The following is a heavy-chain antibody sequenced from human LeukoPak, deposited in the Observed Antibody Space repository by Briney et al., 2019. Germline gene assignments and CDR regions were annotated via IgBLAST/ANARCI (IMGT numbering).Heavy chain of an antibody. CDR2: IYYSGST. Sequence: SETLSLTCTVSGGSISSYCWSWIRQPPGKGLEWIGYIYYSGSTNYNPSLKSRVTISVDTSKNQISLKLSSVTAADTAVYYCARAEITDYYFDYWGQGTLVTVSS. CDR3: ARAEITDYYFDY. D-gene: IGHD1-20*01. J-gene: IGHJ4*02. CDR1: GGSISSYC. V-gene: IGHV4-59*01.